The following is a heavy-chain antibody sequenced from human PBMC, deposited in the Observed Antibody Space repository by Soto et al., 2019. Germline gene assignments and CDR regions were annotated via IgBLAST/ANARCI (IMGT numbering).Heavy chain of an antibody. V-gene: IGHV1-69*02. CDR1: GGTFRNYP. Sequence: QVQLVQSGTEVKKPGSSVKVSCKASGGTFRNYPINWVRQAPGQGLEWMGSIFPLTDIPDYAQNFQARLTISADKSTSTAYMESSSLTSDDTAMYCCARAPLVVLNYFESWGQGTLVTVSS. CDR2: IFPLTDIP. CDR3: ARAPLVVLNYFES. J-gene: IGHJ4*02.